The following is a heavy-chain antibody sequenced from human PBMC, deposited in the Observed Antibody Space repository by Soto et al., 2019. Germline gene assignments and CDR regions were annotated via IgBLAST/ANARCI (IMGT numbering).Heavy chain of an antibody. V-gene: IGHV4-30-2*01. Sequence: SETLSLTCAVSGDSISSGGYSWTWIRQPPGKGLEWIGHIYQSGSTLYNPSLESRVAISVDKSKNLFSLDLTSVTAADTAVYYCAKIGRGVIKRIWLDPWGKGTLVTVSS. D-gene: IGHD3-10*01. CDR2: IYQSGST. CDR1: GDSISSGGYS. J-gene: IGHJ5*02. CDR3: AKIGRGVIKRIWLDP.